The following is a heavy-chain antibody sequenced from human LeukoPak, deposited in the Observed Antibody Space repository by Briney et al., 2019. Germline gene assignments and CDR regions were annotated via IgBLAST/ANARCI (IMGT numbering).Heavy chain of an antibody. CDR1: GGSISSGSYY. CDR2: IYTSGST. Sequence: SETLSLTCSVSGGSISSGSYYWSWIRQPAGKGLEWIGRIYTSGSTNYNPSLKSRVTISVDTSKNQFSLKLSSVTAADTAVYYCARYYYDSSGHDYWGQGTLVTVSS. D-gene: IGHD3-22*01. V-gene: IGHV4-61*02. J-gene: IGHJ4*02. CDR3: ARYYYDSSGHDY.